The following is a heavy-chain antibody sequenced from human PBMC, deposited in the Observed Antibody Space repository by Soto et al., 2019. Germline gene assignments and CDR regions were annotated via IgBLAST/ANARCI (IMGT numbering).Heavy chain of an antibody. CDR1: GFTLSNYA. CDR3: ARDHPAAMGDS. Sequence: GGSLRLSCAASGFTLSNYAMNWVRQAPVKGLEWVSVISGSGDSTYHADSVKGRFTISRDNSKNTLYLQLNSLRVEDTAVCYCARDHPAAMGDSWGQGTLVTVSS. D-gene: IGHD5-18*01. V-gene: IGHV3-23*01. CDR2: ISGSGDST. J-gene: IGHJ4*02.